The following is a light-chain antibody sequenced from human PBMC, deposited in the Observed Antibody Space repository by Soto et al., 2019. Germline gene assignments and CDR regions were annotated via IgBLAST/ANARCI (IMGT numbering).Light chain of an antibody. V-gene: IGKV3-15*01. CDR3: QQYHNLWT. CDR2: GAF. J-gene: IGKJ1*01. Sequence: EIVMTQSPVTGSVSPLEIVTLSCRASQSVSSNLAWYQQKPGQAPSLLIYGAFTRATGIPARFTGSGSGTEFTLTITSLQSEDFALYYCQQYHNLWTFGQGTKVDI. CDR1: QSVSSN.